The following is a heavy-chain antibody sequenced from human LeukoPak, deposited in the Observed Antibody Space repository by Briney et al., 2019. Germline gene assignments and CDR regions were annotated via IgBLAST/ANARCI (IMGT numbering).Heavy chain of an antibody. D-gene: IGHD6-19*01. CDR2: IYTSGST. V-gene: IGHV4-61*02. Sequence: TSETLSLTCTVSGGSISSGSYYWSWIRQPAGKGLEWIGRIYTSGSTNYNPSLKSRVTISVDTSKNQFSLKLSSVTAADTAVYFCAREHSSGWYKPRPTFDSWGQGTLVTVSS. CDR3: AREHSSGWYKPRPTFDS. CDR1: GGSISSGSYY. J-gene: IGHJ4*02.